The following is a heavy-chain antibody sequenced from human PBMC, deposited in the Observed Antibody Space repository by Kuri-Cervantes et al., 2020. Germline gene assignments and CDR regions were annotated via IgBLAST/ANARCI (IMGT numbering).Heavy chain of an antibody. CDR2: ISWNSGSI. Sequence: GGSLRLSCAASGFTFDEFAMHWVRQTPVKGLEWVSGISWNSGSIGYADSVEGRFTLSRDNSKNTLFMQMNSLRAEDTAVYYCARGGTYYYDSSGYYYDSFDYWGQGTLVTVSS. CDR3: ARGGTYYYDSSGYYYDSFDY. D-gene: IGHD3-22*01. J-gene: IGHJ4*02. V-gene: IGHV3-9*01. CDR1: GFTFDEFA.